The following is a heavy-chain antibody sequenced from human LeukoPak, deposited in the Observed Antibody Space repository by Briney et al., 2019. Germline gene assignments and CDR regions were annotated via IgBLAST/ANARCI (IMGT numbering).Heavy chain of an antibody. CDR2: IYHSGST. CDR3: ARALGYCSGGSCHDAFDI. CDR1: GGSISSGGYS. Sequence: PSQTLSLTCAVSGGSISSGGYSWSWIRQPPGKGLEWIGYIYHSGSTYYNPSLKSRVTISVDRSKNQFFLKLSSVTAADTAVYYCARALGYCSGGSCHDAFDIWGQGTMVTVSS. J-gene: IGHJ3*02. D-gene: IGHD2-15*01. V-gene: IGHV4-30-2*01.